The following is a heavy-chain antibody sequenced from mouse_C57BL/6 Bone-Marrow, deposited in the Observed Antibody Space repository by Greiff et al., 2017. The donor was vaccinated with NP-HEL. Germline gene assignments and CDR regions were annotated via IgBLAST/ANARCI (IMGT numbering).Heavy chain of an antibody. J-gene: IGHJ3*01. V-gene: IGHV5-4*03. CDR1: GFTFSSYA. Sequence: EVKLVESGGGLVKPGGSLKLSCAASGFTFSSYAMSWVRQTPEKRLEWVATISDGGSYTYYPDNVKGRFTISRDNAKNNLYLQMSHLKSEDTAMYYCARGGDPWGQGTLVTVSA. CDR3: ARGGDP. D-gene: IGHD3-3*01. CDR2: ISDGGSYT.